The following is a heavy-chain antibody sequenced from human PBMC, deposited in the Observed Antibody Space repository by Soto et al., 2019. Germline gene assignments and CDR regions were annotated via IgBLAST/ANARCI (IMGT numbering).Heavy chain of an antibody. V-gene: IGHV6-1*01. CDR1: GNNVSTNSAG. CDR3: ARKSWHPPPAFDF. J-gene: IGHJ4*02. Sequence: SPTLSLTCVISGNNVSTNSAGWDWIRQSPSRGLGWLGRTYYRSKWNNDYAASVKGRINVNPDTSKNQFSLHLHSVTPEDTGVYYCARKSWHPPPAFDFWGQGIQVTVSS. CDR2: TYYRSKWNN.